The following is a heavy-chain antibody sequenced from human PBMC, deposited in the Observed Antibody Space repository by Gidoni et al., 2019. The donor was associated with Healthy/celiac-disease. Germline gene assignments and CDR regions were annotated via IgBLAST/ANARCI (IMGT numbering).Heavy chain of an antibody. CDR1: GGSISSSNW. D-gene: IGHD2-2*01. J-gene: IGHJ6*02. V-gene: IGHV4-4*02. Sequence: QVQLQESDPGLVTPSGSLSRNCAVSGGSISSSNWWSWVRQPPGKGLEWIGEIYQSGSTNYNPSLKSRVTISVDKSKNQFSLKLSSVTAADTAVYYCARDWGSTSHYGMDVWGQGTTVTVSS. CDR2: IYQSGST. CDR3: ARDWGSTSHYGMDV.